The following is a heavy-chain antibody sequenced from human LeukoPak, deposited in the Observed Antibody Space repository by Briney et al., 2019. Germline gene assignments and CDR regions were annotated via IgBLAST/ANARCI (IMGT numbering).Heavy chain of an antibody. Sequence: GGSLRLSCAASGFTFSSYSMNWVRQAPGKGLEWVSSISSNSAYIYYADSMKGRFTISRDNAKNSLYLQMNTLRAEYTAVYYRARAGRANYLFDYWGQGTLVTVSS. J-gene: IGHJ4*02. CDR2: ISSNSAYI. V-gene: IGHV3-21*01. D-gene: IGHD1-7*01. CDR1: GFTFSSYS. CDR3: ARAGRANYLFDY.